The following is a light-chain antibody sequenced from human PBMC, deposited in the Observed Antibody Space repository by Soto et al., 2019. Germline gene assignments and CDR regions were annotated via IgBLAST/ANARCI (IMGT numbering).Light chain of an antibody. J-gene: IGKJ2*01. Sequence: EIVLTQSPGTLSLSPGERATLSCRASQSVSSNYLAWYQQKPGQAPRLLIYGASSRATGIPDRFSGSGSGSDFTLTISRLEPEDFAVYYCEEYGRSRYTFGQGTKLAIK. V-gene: IGKV3-20*01. CDR2: GAS. CDR1: QSVSSNY. CDR3: EEYGRSRYT.